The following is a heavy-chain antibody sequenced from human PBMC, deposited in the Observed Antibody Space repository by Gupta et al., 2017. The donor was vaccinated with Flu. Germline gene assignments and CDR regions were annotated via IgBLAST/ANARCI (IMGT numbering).Heavy chain of an antibody. Sequence: QITLKESGPALVKPTQTLTLTCTFSGVSLTTNGEGVGWIRQSPGKALEWLASIYWDDDKRYSPSLKSRLIISKDTSKKEVVLTVTNIDPVDTATYYCGHRRRAAGWFDPWGQGILVTVSS. D-gene: IGHD6-25*01. V-gene: IGHV2-5*02. CDR2: IYWDDDK. CDR1: GVSLTTNGEG. CDR3: GHRRRAAGWFDP. J-gene: IGHJ5*02.